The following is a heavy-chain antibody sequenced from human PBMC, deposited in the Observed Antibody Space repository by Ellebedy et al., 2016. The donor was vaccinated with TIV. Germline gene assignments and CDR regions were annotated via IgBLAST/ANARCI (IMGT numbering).Heavy chain of an antibody. CDR3: ARGYGDLEENDY. CDR1: GITFDDYG. Sequence: GGSLRLSXAVSGITFDDYGMSWVRQGPGKGLEWVAGINWNGGSIEYADSVKGRFTISRDNAKNSLYLQMNSLRAEDTALYYCARGYGDLEENDYWGQGTLVTVSS. J-gene: IGHJ4*02. V-gene: IGHV3-20*03. D-gene: IGHD4-17*01. CDR2: INWNGGSI.